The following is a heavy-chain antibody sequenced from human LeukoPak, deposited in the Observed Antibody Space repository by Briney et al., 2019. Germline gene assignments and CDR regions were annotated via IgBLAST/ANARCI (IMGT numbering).Heavy chain of an antibody. J-gene: IGHJ4*02. CDR2: INHCGST. Sequence: PSETLSLTCAVYGGSFSGYYWSWIRQPPGTGLEWIGEINHCGSTNYNPSLKSRVTISVDTSKNQFSLKLSSVTAADTAVYYCARSGYYYDSSGYSHWGQGTLVTVSS. D-gene: IGHD3-22*01. V-gene: IGHV4-34*01. CDR3: ARSGYYYDSSGYSH. CDR1: GGSFSGYY.